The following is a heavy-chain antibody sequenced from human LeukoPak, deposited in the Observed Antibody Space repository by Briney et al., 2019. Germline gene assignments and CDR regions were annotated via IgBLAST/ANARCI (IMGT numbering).Heavy chain of an antibody. J-gene: IGHJ3*02. D-gene: IGHD2-21*02. Sequence: SETLSLTCAVYGGSFSGYYWSWIRQPPGKGLEWIGEINHSGSTNYNPSLKSRVTISVDTSKNQFSLKLSSVTAADTAVYYCARGCHIVVVTATRRSGAFDIWGQGTMVTVSS. V-gene: IGHV4-34*01. CDR1: GGSFSGYY. CDR3: ARGCHIVVVTATRRSGAFDI. CDR2: INHSGST.